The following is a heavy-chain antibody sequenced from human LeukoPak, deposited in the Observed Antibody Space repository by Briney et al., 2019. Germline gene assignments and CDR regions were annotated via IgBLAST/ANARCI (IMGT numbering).Heavy chain of an antibody. CDR3: ARLGKTYYMDV. CDR2: LYHSGAA. CDR1: GDSISNYY. V-gene: IGHV4-59*08. Sequence: PSETLSLTCTVSGDSISNYYWTWIRQTPGKGLEWIGNLYHSGAADYNPSLKTRVTTSVDTSKDQFSLSLRSSTAADTAVYFCARLGKTYYMDVWGQGTLVTVSS. D-gene: IGHD1/OR15-1a*01. J-gene: IGHJ4*02.